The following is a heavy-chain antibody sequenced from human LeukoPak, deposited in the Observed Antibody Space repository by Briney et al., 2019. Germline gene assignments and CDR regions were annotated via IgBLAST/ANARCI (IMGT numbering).Heavy chain of an antibody. CDR2: IYTSGST. J-gene: IGHJ4*02. Sequence: SETLSLTCTVSGGSISSSSYYWGWIRQPAGKGLEWIGRIYTSGSTNYNPSLKSRVTISVDTSKNQFSLKLSSVTAADTAVYYCARVGRRDGYNYYFDYWGQGTLVTVSS. V-gene: IGHV4-61*02. D-gene: IGHD5-24*01. CDR1: GGSISSSSYY. CDR3: ARVGRRDGYNYYFDY.